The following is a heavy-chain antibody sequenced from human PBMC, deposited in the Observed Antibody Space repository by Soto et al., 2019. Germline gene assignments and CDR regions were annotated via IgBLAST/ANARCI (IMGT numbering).Heavy chain of an antibody. CDR3: ATVNVLLWFGELRARNYFDY. CDR1: GYTLTELS. Sequence: ASVKVSCKVSGYTLTELSMHWVRQAPGKGLEWMGGFDPEDGETIYAQKFQGRVTMTEDTSTDTAYMELSSLRSEDTAVYYCATVNVLLWFGELRARNYFDYWGQGTLVTVSS. CDR2: FDPEDGET. V-gene: IGHV1-24*01. D-gene: IGHD3-10*01. J-gene: IGHJ4*02.